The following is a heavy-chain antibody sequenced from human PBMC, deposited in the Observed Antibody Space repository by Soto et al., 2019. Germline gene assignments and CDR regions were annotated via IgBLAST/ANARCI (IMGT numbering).Heavy chain of an antibody. D-gene: IGHD1-1*01. CDR3: AKGFGWNYLDY. J-gene: IGHJ4*02. CDR2: IWYDGSNK. CDR1: GFTFSSYG. V-gene: IGHV3-30*02. Sequence: PGGSLRRSCAASGFTFSSYGMHWVRQAPGKGLEWVAVIWYDGSNKYYADSVKGRFTISRDNSKNTLYLQMNSLRTEDTAVYYCAKGFGWNYLDYWGQGTLVTVS.